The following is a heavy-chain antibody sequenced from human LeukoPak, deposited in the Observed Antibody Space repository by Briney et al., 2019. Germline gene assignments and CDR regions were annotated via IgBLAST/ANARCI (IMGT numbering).Heavy chain of an antibody. J-gene: IGHJ4*02. CDR3: ARYDSSGLIDY. Sequence: AASVKVSCKASGYTFTSYGISWVRQAPGQGLEGVGWISAYNGSTNYAQKLQGRVTMTTDTSTSTAYMELRSLRSDDTAVYYCARYDSSGLIDYWGQGTLVTVSS. V-gene: IGHV1-18*01. CDR1: GYTFTSYG. D-gene: IGHD3-22*01. CDR2: ISAYNGST.